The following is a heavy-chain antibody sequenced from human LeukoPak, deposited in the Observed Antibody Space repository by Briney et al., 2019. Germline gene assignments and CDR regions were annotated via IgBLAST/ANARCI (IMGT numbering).Heavy chain of an antibody. CDR1: GDSISSYY. Sequence: PSETLSLTCTVSGDSISSYYWSWIRQPPGKGLEWIGYIYYSGSTYYNPSLKSRVTISVDTSKNQFSLKLSSVTAADTAVYYCARDFYYDILTGYPTYAFDIWGQGTMVTVSS. V-gene: IGHV4-59*01. CDR3: ARDFYYDILTGYPTYAFDI. J-gene: IGHJ3*02. D-gene: IGHD3-9*01. CDR2: IYYSGST.